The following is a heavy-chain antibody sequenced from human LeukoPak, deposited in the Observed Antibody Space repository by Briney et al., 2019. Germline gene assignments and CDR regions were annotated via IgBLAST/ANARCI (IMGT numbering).Heavy chain of an antibody. CDR3: AKEAVRENIWFGEILGGFDY. V-gene: IGHV3-30*18. CDR1: GTSLRRHG. J-gene: IGHJ4*02. Sequence: GGSLRLSCAASGTSLRRHGMHWVRQAPGKGLEWVTVISNDGNNKYYVDSVKGRFTISKDNSKNTLYLQMNSLRAEDTAVYYCAKEAVRENIWFGEILGGFDYWGQGTLVTVSS. CDR2: ISNDGNNK. D-gene: IGHD3-10*01.